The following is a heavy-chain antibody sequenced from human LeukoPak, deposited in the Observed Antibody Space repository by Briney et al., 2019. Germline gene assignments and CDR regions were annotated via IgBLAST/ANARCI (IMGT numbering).Heavy chain of an antibody. CDR3: ARGEYYYYYYMDV. Sequence: GGSLRLSCAASGFTVSSNYMSWIRQAPGKGLEGVSIFYSGGYTYYADSVEGRFTIYRDNSKNTLYLQMNSLRAEDTAVYYCARGEYYYYYYMDVWGRGTTVTVSS. CDR1: GFTVSSNY. V-gene: IGHV3-66*02. D-gene: IGHD3-10*01. J-gene: IGHJ6*03. CDR2: FYSGGYT.